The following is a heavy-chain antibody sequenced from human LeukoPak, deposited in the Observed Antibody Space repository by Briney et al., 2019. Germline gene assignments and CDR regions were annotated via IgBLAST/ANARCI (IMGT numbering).Heavy chain of an antibody. V-gene: IGHV1-2*02. CDR3: ARESYYDIGLTPTHDAFDI. Sequence: ASVKVSCKASGYTFTGYYMHWVRQAPGQGLEWMGWINPNSGGTNYAQKFQGRVTMTRDTSISTAYMELSRLRSHDTAVYYCARESYYDIGLTPTHDAFDIWGQGTMVTVSS. CDR2: INPNSGGT. D-gene: IGHD3-22*01. CDR1: GYTFTGYY. J-gene: IGHJ3*02.